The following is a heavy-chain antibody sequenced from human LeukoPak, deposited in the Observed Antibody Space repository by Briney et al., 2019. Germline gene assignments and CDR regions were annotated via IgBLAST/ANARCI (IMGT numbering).Heavy chain of an antibody. V-gene: IGHV4-59*08. CDR3: ARRQTTNAFDI. J-gene: IGHJ3*02. D-gene: IGHD4-17*01. Sequence: PSETLSLTCTVSGGSISSYYWSWIRQPPGKGLEWIGYIYYSGSTNYNPSLKSRVTISVDTSKNQFSLKLSSVTAADTAVYYCARRQTTNAFDIWGQGTMVTVSS. CDR1: GGSISSYY. CDR2: IYYSGST.